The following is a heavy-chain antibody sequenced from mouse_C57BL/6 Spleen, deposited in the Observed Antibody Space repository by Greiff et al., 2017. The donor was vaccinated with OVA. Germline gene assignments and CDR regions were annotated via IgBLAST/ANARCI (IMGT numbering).Heavy chain of an antibody. J-gene: IGHJ4*01. D-gene: IGHD2-3*01. V-gene: IGHV1-76*01. CDR2: IYPGSGNT. CDR1: GYTFTDYY. Sequence: QVQLKESGAELVRPGASVKLSCKASGYTFTDYYINWVKQRPGQGLEWIARIYPGSGNTYYNEKFKGKATLTAEKSSSTAYMQLSSLTSEDSAVYFCARGGYYPSYDAMDYWGQGTSVTVSS. CDR3: ARGGYYPSYDAMDY.